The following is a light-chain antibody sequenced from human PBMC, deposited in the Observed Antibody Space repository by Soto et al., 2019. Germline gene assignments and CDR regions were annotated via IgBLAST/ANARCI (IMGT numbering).Light chain of an antibody. CDR1: SSNIGAGYD. Sequence: QSVLTQPPSVSGAPGQRVTISCTGSSSNIGAGYDVHWYQQLPGTAPKLLIYGNSNRPSGVPDRFSGSKSGTSASLAITGLQAEDEADYYCQSYASSLSGSNVSGNGTKVTVL. J-gene: IGLJ1*01. V-gene: IGLV1-40*01. CDR3: QSYASSLSGSNV. CDR2: GNS.